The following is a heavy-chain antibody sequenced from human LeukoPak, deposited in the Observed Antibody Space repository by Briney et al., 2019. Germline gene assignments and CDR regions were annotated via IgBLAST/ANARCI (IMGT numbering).Heavy chain of an antibody. CDR3: ARARSLLWFGDEHKNWFDP. V-gene: IGHV1-8*01. CDR2: MNPNSGNT. J-gene: IGHJ5*02. Sequence: ASVKVSCKASGYTFTSYDINWVRQATGQGLEWMGWMNPNSGNTGYAQKFQGRVTMTRNTSISTAYMELSSLRSDDTAVYYCARARSLLWFGDEHKNWFDPWGQGTLVTVSS. CDR1: GYTFTSYD. D-gene: IGHD3-10*01.